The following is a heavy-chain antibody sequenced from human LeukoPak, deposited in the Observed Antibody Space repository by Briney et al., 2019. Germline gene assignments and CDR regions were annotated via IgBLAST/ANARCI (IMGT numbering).Heavy chain of an antibody. D-gene: IGHD3-16*01. CDR3: VRTLSAMIPYDY. J-gene: IGHJ4*01. Sequence: ASVTVSCKASGYTFAGYYMHWVRQAPGQGLEWVGWKNPNSGERNSAQKFQGRVTMTRDTSIGTIYMERSSLRSDDTAVDYCVRTLSAMIPYDYWGNGTLISVSS. CDR2: KNPNSGER. CDR1: GYTFAGYY. V-gene: IGHV1-2*02.